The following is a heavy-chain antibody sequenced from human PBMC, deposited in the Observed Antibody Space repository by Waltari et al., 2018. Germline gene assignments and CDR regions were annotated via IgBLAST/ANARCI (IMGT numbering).Heavy chain of an antibody. Sequence: EVQLVESGGTLVQPGRSLRLSCTGFGFTFAEYGVTWVRQAPGKGLGWIGCIRSAGYGGTTEDSASVKGRFTISRDDSKSIAYLEMNTLTTEDTALYYCTRGRSAWSSTLDYWGQGTLVTVSS. CDR3: TRGRSAWSSTLDY. CDR1: GFTFAEYG. J-gene: IGHJ4*02. V-gene: IGHV3-49*04. CDR2: IRSAGYGGTT. D-gene: IGHD6-19*01.